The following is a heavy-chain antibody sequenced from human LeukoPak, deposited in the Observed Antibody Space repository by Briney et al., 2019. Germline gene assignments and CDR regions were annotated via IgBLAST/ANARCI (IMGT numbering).Heavy chain of an antibody. CDR1: GFTVSSNY. D-gene: IGHD3-10*01. Sequence: GGSLRLSCAASGFTVSSNYMSWVRQAPGKGLEWVSVIYSGGSTYYADSVKGRFTISRDNSKNTLYLQMNSLRAEDTAVYYCAREGGKLYGSGGVWGQGTTVTVSS. CDR2: IYSGGST. J-gene: IGHJ6*02. CDR3: AREGGKLYGSGGV. V-gene: IGHV3-53*01.